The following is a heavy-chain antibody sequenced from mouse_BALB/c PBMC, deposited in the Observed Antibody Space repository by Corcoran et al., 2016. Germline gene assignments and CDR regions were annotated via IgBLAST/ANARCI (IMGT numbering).Heavy chain of an antibody. V-gene: IGHV1S136*01. J-gene: IGHJ2*01. CDR2: INPYNDGT. CDR1: GYTFTSYV. CDR3: AREPLSTVVAKALDY. D-gene: IGHD1-1*01. Sequence: EVQLQQSGPELVKPGASVKMSCKASGYTFTSYVMHWVKQKPGQGLEWIGYINPYNDGTKYNEKFKGKVTLTSDKSSSTAYMELSSLTSEDSAVYYCAREPLSTVVAKALDYWGQGTTLTVSS.